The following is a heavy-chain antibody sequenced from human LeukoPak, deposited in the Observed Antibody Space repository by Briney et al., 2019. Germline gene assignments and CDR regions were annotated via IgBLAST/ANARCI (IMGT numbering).Heavy chain of an antibody. Sequence: GGSLRLSCAASGFTFSSYSMNWVRQAPGKGLEWVANIKQDGSEKYYVDSVKGRFTISRDNAKNSLYLQMNSLRAEDTAVYYCARDQGHSGYDLLDYWGQGALVTVSS. J-gene: IGHJ4*02. CDR3: ARDQGHSGYDLLDY. CDR1: GFTFSSYS. V-gene: IGHV3-7*03. CDR2: IKQDGSEK. D-gene: IGHD5-12*01.